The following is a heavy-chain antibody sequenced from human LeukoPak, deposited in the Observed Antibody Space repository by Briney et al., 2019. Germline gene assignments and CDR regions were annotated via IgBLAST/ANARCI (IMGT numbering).Heavy chain of an antibody. Sequence: SVKVSCKASGGTFSSYAISWVRQAPGQGLEWMGGIIPIFGTANYAQKFQGRVTITTDESASTAYMELSSLRSEDTAVYYCARALAYCGGDCYSAPGYWGQGTLVTVSS. V-gene: IGHV1-69*05. CDR3: ARALAYCGGDCYSAPGY. D-gene: IGHD2-21*02. CDR2: IIPIFGTA. CDR1: GGTFSSYA. J-gene: IGHJ4*02.